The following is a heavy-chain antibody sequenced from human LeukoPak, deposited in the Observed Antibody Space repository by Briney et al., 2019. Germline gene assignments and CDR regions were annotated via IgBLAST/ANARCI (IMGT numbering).Heavy chain of an antibody. CDR3: ARGGGAAAGPYNWFDP. J-gene: IGHJ5*02. CDR2: IYYSGST. CDR1: GGSISNYY. Sequence: SETLSLTCIVSGGSISNYYWSWIRQPPGKGLEWIGSIYYSGSTYYNPSLKSRVTISVDTSKNQFSLRLSSVTAADTAVYYCARGGGAAAGPYNWFDPWGQGTLVTVSS. V-gene: IGHV4-59*05. D-gene: IGHD6-13*01.